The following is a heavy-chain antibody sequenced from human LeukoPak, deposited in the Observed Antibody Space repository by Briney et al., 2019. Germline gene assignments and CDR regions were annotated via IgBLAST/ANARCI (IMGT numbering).Heavy chain of an antibody. D-gene: IGHD3-22*01. CDR2: ISGTGGRT. Sequence: GGSLRLSCAASGVTFSSYAMSWVRQAPGKGLEWVSGISGTGGRTYYADSVKGRFTISRDNSKNTLYLQMNSLRAEDTAVYYCAKDLRYDSSGYLDYWGQGTLVTVSS. V-gene: IGHV3-23*01. CDR3: AKDLRYDSSGYLDY. CDR1: GVTFSSYA. J-gene: IGHJ4*02.